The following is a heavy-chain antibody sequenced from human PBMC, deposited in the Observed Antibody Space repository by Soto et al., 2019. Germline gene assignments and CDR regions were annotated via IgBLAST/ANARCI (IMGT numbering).Heavy chain of an antibody. CDR2: ISYDGSNK. Sequence: QVQLVESGGSVVQPGRSLRLSCAASGFTFSSYAMHWVRQAPGKGLEWVAVISYDGSNKYYADSVKGRFTISRDNSKNTLYLQMNSLRAEDTAVYYCARDALTTVTTYLFSLWGRGTLVTVSS. D-gene: IGHD4-17*01. CDR3: ARDALTTVTTYLFSL. J-gene: IGHJ2*01. CDR1: GFTFSSYA. V-gene: IGHV3-30-3*01.